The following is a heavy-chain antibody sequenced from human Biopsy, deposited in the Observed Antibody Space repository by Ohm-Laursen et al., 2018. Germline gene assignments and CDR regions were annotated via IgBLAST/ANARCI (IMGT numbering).Heavy chain of an antibody. J-gene: IGHJ4*02. Sequence: SETLSLTCAVSGVSFSGTYWSWIRQTPGKGLEWIGEINHSGSTKYNPSFESRVTISVDTSKTQFSLDLFSVTAADAARYFCARGEYYAYWSGARKLNYFDYWGQGTLVIVSS. CDR2: INHSGST. CDR3: ARGEYYAYWSGARKLNYFDY. D-gene: IGHD3-3*01. CDR1: GVSFSGTY. V-gene: IGHV4-34*01.